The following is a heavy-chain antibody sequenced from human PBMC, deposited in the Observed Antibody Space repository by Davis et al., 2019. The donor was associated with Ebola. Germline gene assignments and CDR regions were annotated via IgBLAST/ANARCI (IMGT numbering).Heavy chain of an antibody. CDR2: ISSSSSYI. CDR3: VRSDQ. CDR1: GFTFSSYW. J-gene: IGHJ4*02. V-gene: IGHV3-21*01. Sequence: GESLKISCAASGFTFSSYWMSWVRQAPGKGLEWVSSISSSSSYIYYADSVKGRFTISRDNSKNTLYLQMSSLRAEDMAVYYCVRSDQWGQGTLVTVSS.